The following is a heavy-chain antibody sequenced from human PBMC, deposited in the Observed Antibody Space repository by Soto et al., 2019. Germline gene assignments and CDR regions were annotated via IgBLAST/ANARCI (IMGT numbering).Heavy chain of an antibody. CDR2: LLPIFGTT. D-gene: IGHD2-21*01. CDR3: ARVYCGYATCNNWILNWLDP. Sequence: QVQLVQSGAEVKKPGSSVKVSCKASGVTLSDYPINWVRQAPGQGLEWMGGLLPIFGTTIYAQKFQGRLTITADESTNTAYMELSDLTPEDTAIFYCARVYCGYATCNNWILNWLDPWGQGTLVTVSS. V-gene: IGHV1-69*01. CDR1: GVTLSDYP. J-gene: IGHJ5*02.